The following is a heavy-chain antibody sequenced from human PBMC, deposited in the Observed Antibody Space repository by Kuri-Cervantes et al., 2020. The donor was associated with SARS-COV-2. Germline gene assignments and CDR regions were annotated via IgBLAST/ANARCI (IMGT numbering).Heavy chain of an antibody. J-gene: IGHJ6*02. V-gene: IGHV4-59*08. CDR3: ARQGCSSTSCYSMDV. D-gene: IGHD2-2*02. CDR1: GGSISSYY. Sequence: SETLSLTCTVSGGSISSYYWSWVRQPPGKGLEWIGYIYFTGSTNYNPSLKSRVTMSVDTSKNQFSLKLSSVTAADTAVYYCARQGCSSTSCYSMDVWGQGTTVTVSS. CDR2: IYFTGST.